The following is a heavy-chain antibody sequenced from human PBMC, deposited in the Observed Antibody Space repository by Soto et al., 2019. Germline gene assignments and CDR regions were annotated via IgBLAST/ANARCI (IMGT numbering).Heavy chain of an antibody. Sequence: WGLPILSPAASGVTFGSYTMHWARQAPGKGLEWISYVHNDATYRKYADSVKGRFTVSRDNAKNSVFLQMNSLRPEDTALYYCGKGDTIFGVVDDWGPGTLVTVSS. V-gene: IGHV3-21*05. CDR2: VHNDATYR. CDR1: GVTFGSYT. D-gene: IGHD3-3*01. J-gene: IGHJ4*02. CDR3: GKGDTIFGVVDD.